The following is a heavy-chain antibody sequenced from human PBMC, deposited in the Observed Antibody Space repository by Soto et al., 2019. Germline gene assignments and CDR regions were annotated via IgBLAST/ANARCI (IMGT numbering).Heavy chain of an antibody. V-gene: IGHV1-69*01. J-gene: IGHJ6*02. CDR3: ARDRESGSYSGYDYYYGMDV. CDR2: IIPIFGTA. CDR1: GGTFSSYA. D-gene: IGHD1-26*01. Sequence: QVQLVQSGAEVKKPGSSVKVSCKASGGTFSSYAISWVRQAPGQGLEWMGGIIPIFGTANYAQKFQGRVTITADDSTGTAYMELSSLRSEDTAVDYCARDRESGSYSGYDYYYGMDVCGQGATVTVSS.